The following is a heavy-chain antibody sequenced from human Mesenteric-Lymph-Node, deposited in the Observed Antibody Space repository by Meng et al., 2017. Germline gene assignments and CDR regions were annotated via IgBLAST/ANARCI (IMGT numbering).Heavy chain of an antibody. CDR1: GFTFSSYW. CDR3: TKRYTYSGGWYRDY. D-gene: IGHD6-13*01. J-gene: IGHJ4*02. Sequence: GGSLRLSCAASGFTFSSYWMSWVRQAPGKGREWVANIKQDGSERSYVDSVKGRFTISRDNAEKSLYLQMSSMRDEDTAVYYCTKRYTYSGGWYRDYWGQGTLVTVSS. V-gene: IGHV3-7*01. CDR2: IKQDGSER.